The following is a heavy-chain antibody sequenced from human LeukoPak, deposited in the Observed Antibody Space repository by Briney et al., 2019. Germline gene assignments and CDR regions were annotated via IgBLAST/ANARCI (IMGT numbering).Heavy chain of an antibody. CDR1: GGPFSSYA. D-gene: IGHD3-3*01. Sequence: ASVKVSFEASGGPFSSYAISWVRQAPGQGLEWMGWINPNSGGTNYAQKFQGRVTMTRDTSISTAYMELSRLRSDDTAVYYCARGDDFWSGYNELDYWGQGTLVTVSS. CDR3: ARGDDFWSGYNELDY. V-gene: IGHV1-2*02. CDR2: INPNSGGT. J-gene: IGHJ4*02.